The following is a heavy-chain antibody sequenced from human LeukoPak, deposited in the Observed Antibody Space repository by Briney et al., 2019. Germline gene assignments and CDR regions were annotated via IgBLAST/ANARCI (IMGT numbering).Heavy chain of an antibody. CDR1: GGSISNYY. CDR3: AREVAAAAMDF. D-gene: IGHD2-2*01. Sequence: SETLSLTCTVSGGSISNYYWTWIRQPPGKGLEWIGYIFHSGYTNYNPSLKSRVSISLDTSKSQFSLRLSSVTAADTAVYYCAREVAAAAMDFWGQGTLVTVSS. V-gene: IGHV4-59*01. J-gene: IGHJ4*02. CDR2: IFHSGYT.